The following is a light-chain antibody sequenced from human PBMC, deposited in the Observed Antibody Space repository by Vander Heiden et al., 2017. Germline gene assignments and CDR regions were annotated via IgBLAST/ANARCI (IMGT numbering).Light chain of an antibody. CDR1: QSLLHGNGYNY. CDR3: MQTLQTPWT. J-gene: IGKJ1*01. CDR2: LGS. V-gene: IGKV2-28*01. Sequence: ILLTQSRLSLPVTPGEPASISCRSSQSLLHGNGYNYLHWYLQKPWQSPQLLIYLGSLRTSGVPDRFSGSGSGTDFTLKISRVEAEDVGVYYCMQTLQTPWTFGQGTKVEIK.